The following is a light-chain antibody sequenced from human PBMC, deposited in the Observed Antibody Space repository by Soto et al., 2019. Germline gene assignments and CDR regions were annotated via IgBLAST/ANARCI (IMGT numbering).Light chain of an antibody. CDR1: QNISIY. CDR2: AAS. J-gene: IGKJ5*01. V-gene: IGKV1-39*01. Sequence: DIQMTHSPSSLSASVGDRVTITCRASQNISIYLNWYQQNPGTAPKLLIHAASSLQSGVSSRFSGSGSETDFTLTISSLQPEDIASYYCQQSYSTPYTFGQGTRLEIK. CDR3: QQSYSTPYT.